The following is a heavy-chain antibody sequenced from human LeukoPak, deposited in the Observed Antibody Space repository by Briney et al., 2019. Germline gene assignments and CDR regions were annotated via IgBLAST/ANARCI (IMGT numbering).Heavy chain of an antibody. Sequence: GASVKVSCKASGYTFTGYHMHWVRQAPGQGLEWMGWINPNSGGTNYAQKFQGRVTMTRDTSISTAYMELSRLRSDDTAVYYCARGDTTVTIDSGLGYWGQGTLVTVSS. CDR1: GYTFTGYH. V-gene: IGHV1-2*02. D-gene: IGHD4-17*01. J-gene: IGHJ4*02. CDR2: INPNSGGT. CDR3: ARGDTTVTIDSGLGY.